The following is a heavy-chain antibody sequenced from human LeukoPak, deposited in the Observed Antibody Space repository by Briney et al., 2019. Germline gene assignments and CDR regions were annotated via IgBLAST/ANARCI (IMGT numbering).Heavy chain of an antibody. D-gene: IGHD4-17*01. V-gene: IGHV1-2*06. CDR3: ARGGPYGDYAYYYYLDA. J-gene: IGHJ6*03. CDR1: GYTFTAYY. CDR2: INPNSGGT. Sequence: GASVKVSCKASGYTFTAYYMHWVRQAPGQGLEWMGRINPNSGGTNYAQKFQGRVTMTRDTSISTAYMELSRLRSDDTAVYYCARGGPYGDYAYYYYLDAWGKGTTVTVSS.